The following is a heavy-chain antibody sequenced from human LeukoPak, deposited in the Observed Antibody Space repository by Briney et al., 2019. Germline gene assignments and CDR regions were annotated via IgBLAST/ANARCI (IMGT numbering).Heavy chain of an antibody. D-gene: IGHD1-1*01. V-gene: IGHV3-13*01. CDR2: IGTASDT. J-gene: IGHJ6*03. CDR3: ARGPPRGKYYYMDV. CDR1: GFTFSSFD. Sequence: GGSLRLSCAASGFTFSSFDVLWVRQPTGQGLEWVSTIGTASDTYYPGSVEGRFTLSRDNAKNSLYLQMNSLTAGDTAVYYSARGPPRGKYYYMDVWGKGTTVTVSS.